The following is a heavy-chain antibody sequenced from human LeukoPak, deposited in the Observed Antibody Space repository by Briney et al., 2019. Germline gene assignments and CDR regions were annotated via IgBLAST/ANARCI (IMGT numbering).Heavy chain of an antibody. CDR3: ARIPRIAAPGAHYYMDV. Sequence: SETLSLTCTVSGGSISSSSYYWGWIRQPPGKGLEWIGSIYYSGSTYYNPSLKSRVTISVDTSKNQFSLKLSSVTAADTAVYYCARIPRIAAPGAHYYMDVWGKGTTVTVSS. CDR2: IYYSGST. CDR1: GGSISSSSYY. J-gene: IGHJ6*03. D-gene: IGHD6-25*01. V-gene: IGHV4-39*01.